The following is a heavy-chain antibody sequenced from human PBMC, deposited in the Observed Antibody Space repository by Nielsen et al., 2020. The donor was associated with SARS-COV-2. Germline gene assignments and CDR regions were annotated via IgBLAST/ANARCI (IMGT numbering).Heavy chain of an antibody. J-gene: IGHJ5*02. Sequence: SEPLSLTCTVSGGSITSGDYFWSWIRQPPGKGLEWIGYIYNSGSTSYNPSLKSRLTISVDTSKNQFSLKLSSVTAADTAVYYCVRVELLLEGVHWFDPWGQGTLVTVSS. V-gene: IGHV4-30-4*01. CDR3: VRVELLLEGVHWFDP. CDR2: IYNSGST. D-gene: IGHD1-26*01. CDR1: GGSITSGDYF.